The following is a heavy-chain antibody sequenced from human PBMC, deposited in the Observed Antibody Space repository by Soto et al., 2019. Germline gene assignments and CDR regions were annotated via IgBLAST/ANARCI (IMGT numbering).Heavy chain of an antibody. J-gene: IGHJ4*02. D-gene: IGHD6-13*01. CDR3: AKDVSSSSTYYFDY. V-gene: IGHV3-9*01. CDR1: GFTFDDYA. Sequence: GGSLRLSCAASGFTFDDYAMHWVRQAPGKGLEWVSGISWNSGSIGYADSVKGRFTISRDNAKNSLYLQMNSLRVEGTALYYCAKDVSSSSTYYFDYWGQGTLVTVSS. CDR2: ISWNSGSI.